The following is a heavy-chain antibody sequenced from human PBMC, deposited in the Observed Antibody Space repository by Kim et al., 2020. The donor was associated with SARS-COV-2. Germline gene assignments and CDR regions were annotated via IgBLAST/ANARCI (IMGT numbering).Heavy chain of an antibody. V-gene: IGHV1-69*04. Sequence: SVKVSCKASGGTFSSYAISWVRQAPGQGLEWMGRIIPILGIANYAQKFQGRVTITADKSTSTAYMELSSLRSEDTAVYYCARGSAAAGMAKPKTDAFDIWGQGTMVTVSS. J-gene: IGHJ3*02. CDR1: GGTFSSYA. CDR3: ARGSAAAGMAKPKTDAFDI. CDR2: IIPILGIA. D-gene: IGHD6-13*01.